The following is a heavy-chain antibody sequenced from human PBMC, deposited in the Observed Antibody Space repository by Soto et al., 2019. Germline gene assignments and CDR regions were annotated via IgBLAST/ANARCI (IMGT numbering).Heavy chain of an antibody. V-gene: IGHV2-5*02. D-gene: IGHD5-12*01. J-gene: IGHJ4*02. Sequence: QITLKESGPTLVKPTQTLTLTCTLSGFSLSTSGVGVGWIRQPPGKALEWLALIYWDDDKRYSPSLKSRVTITKDTSKNHVGLTMTNLGPVDTSTYYRTLSTIVSTILRFDFWGQGTLVTVSS. CDR2: IYWDDDK. CDR1: GFSLSTSGVG. CDR3: TLSTIVSTILRFDF.